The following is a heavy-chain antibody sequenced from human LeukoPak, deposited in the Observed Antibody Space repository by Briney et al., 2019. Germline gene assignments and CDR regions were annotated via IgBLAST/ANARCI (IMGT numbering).Heavy chain of an antibody. J-gene: IGHJ3*02. V-gene: IGHV4-4*02. CDR1: GGSISSSHW. D-gene: IGHD6-13*01. CDR2: IYHSGST. Sequence: SGTLSLTCAVPGGSISSSHWWSWVRQPPGKGREWGGEIYHSGSTNYNPSLKSRVTISVDKSKNQFSLKLSSVTAADTAVYYCARWSASSSSWRSDAFDIGAQGTMVTVSS. CDR3: ARWSASSSSWRSDAFDI.